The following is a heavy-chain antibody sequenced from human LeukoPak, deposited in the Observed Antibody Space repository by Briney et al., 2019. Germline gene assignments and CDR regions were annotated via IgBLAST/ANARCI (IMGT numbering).Heavy chain of an antibody. CDR3: ARDKVAGSDDAFDI. D-gene: IGHD2-15*01. Sequence: PGGSLRLSCAASGFTFSSYEMNWVRHAQAKGLEWNSYISSGGGTIYYADSVKGRFTISRDNAKNSLYLQMNSLRAEDTAVYYCARDKVAGSDDAFDIWGQGTMVTVSS. V-gene: IGHV3-48*03. CDR2: ISSGGGTI. J-gene: IGHJ3*02. CDR1: GFTFSSYE.